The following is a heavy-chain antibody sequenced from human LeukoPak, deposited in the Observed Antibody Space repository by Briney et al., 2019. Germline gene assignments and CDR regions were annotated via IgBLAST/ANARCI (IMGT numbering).Heavy chain of an antibody. CDR1: GTTLNASG. CDR3: AKRGVVIRVILVGFYKEAYYFDS. CDR2: MSGSGGGT. Sequence: QRPIHGAPGTTLNASGRRRVCNAVGAGPERNAGMSGSGGGTNYADSVKGRFTVSRDNSKNPLYLQMKSLRAEDTAVYFCAKRGVVIRVILVGFYKEAYYFDSWGQGALVTVSS. J-gene: IGHJ4*02. V-gene: IGHV3-23*01. D-gene: IGHD3-22*01.